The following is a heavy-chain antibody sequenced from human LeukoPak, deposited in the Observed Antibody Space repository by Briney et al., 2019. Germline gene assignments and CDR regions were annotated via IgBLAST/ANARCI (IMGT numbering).Heavy chain of an antibody. J-gene: IGHJ4*02. D-gene: IGHD3-10*01. CDR2: ITTSGGAI. CDR1: GFTFSSYS. CDR3: ARLRSGYYIDY. Sequence: GGSLRLSCAASGFTFSSYSMNWVRKAPGKGLEWVSFITTSGGAIKYADSVQGRFTISRDNAKNSLYLQMNRRKDEDTAVYYCARLRSGYYIDYWGQGTLVTVSS. V-gene: IGHV3-48*02.